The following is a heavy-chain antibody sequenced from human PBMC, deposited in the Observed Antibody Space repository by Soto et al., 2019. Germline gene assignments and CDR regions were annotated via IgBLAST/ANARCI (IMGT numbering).Heavy chain of an antibody. J-gene: IGHJ4*02. CDR1: GFTFSSYW. CDR2: IKQDGSEK. Sequence: GGSLRLSCAASGFTFSSYWMSWVRQAPGKGLEWVANIKQDGSEKYYVDSVKGRFTISRGNAKNSLYLQMNSLRAEDTAVYYCASPLYDILTGYYGPNDYWGQGTLVTVSS. CDR3: ASPLYDILTGYYGPNDY. V-gene: IGHV3-7*01. D-gene: IGHD3-9*01.